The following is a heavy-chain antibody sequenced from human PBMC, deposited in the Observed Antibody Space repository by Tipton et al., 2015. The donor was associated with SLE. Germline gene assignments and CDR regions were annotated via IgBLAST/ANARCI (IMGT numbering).Heavy chain of an antibody. Sequence: TLSLTCTVSGGSVSSSSKYWGLIRQPPGKGLEWIGYVYYNGNSNYKPSLKSRVTISVDTSKNQFSLRLTSVIAADTAVYYCARLHGYSYGLNWFDPWGQGTLISVSS. V-gene: IGHV4-61*05. CDR3: ARLHGYSYGLNWFDP. CDR2: VYYNGNS. J-gene: IGHJ5*02. D-gene: IGHD5-18*01. CDR1: GGSVSSSSKY.